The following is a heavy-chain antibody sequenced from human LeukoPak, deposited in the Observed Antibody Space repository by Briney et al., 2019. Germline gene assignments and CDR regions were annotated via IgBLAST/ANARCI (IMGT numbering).Heavy chain of an antibody. CDR3: AADRSIAGLFDY. CDR2: IVVGSGNT. J-gene: IGHJ4*02. Sequence: SVKVSCKASGFTFTSSAMQWVRQARGQRLEWIGWIVVGSGNTNYAQKFQERVTITRDMSTSTAYMEPTSLRSDDTAVYYCAADRSIAGLFDYWGQGTLVTVSS. V-gene: IGHV1-58*02. D-gene: IGHD6-6*01. CDR1: GFTFTSSA.